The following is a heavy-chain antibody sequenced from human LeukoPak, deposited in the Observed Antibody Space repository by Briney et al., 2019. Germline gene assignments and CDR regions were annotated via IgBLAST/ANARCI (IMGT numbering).Heavy chain of an antibody. Sequence: ASVKVSCKASGYTFTSYDINWVRQATGQGLEWMGWMNPNSGNTGYAQKFQGRVTMTRNTSISTAYMELSSLRSEDTAVYYCAREYVATKYYYYYGMDVWGQGTTVTVSS. V-gene: IGHV1-8*01. CDR3: AREYVATKYYYYYGMDV. CDR2: MNPNSGNT. J-gene: IGHJ6*02. D-gene: IGHD5-12*01. CDR1: GYTFTSYD.